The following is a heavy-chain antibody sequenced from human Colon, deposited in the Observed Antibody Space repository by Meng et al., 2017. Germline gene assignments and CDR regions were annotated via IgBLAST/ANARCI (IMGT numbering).Heavy chain of an antibody. CDR2: IDWDDRK. CDR1: GFSLSTSGIR. J-gene: IGHJ4*02. Sequence: SGPTLVKPTQTLTLTCTFSGFSLSTSGIRVSWIRQPPGKALEWLARIDWDDRKFYSTSLKTRLTISKDTSKNQVVLTVTNMDPVDTATYYCARSQDSYGDYFDYWGRGSLVTGSS. V-gene: IGHV2-70*04. D-gene: IGHD5-18*01. CDR3: ARSQDSYGDYFDY.